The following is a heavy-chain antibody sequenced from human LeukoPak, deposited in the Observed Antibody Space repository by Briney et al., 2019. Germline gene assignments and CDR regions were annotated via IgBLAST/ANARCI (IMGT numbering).Heavy chain of an antibody. CDR2: IYYSGST. V-gene: IGHV4-39*01. D-gene: IGHD5-12*01. J-gene: IGHJ5*02. Sequence: KPSETLSLTCTVSGGSFSSSSYYWGWIRQPPGMGLEWIGSIYYSGSTYYNPSLKSRVTISVDTSKNQFSLKLSSVTAADTAVYYCARKYSGYDYHWGQGTLVTVSS. CDR3: ARKYSGYDYH. CDR1: GGSFSSSSYY.